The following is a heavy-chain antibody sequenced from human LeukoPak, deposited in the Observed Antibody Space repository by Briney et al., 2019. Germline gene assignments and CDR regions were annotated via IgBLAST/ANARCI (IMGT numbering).Heavy chain of an antibody. CDR3: AKFFGSFSQDCSDY. J-gene: IGHJ4*02. CDR1: GFTFSSYA. CDR2: ISGSGGNT. Sequence: GGSLRLSCAASGFTFSSYAMSWVRQAPGKGLEWVSAISGSGGNTYYADSVKGRFTISRDNSKNTLYLQMNSLRAEDTAVYYCAKFFGSFSQDCSDYWGQGTLVTVSS. D-gene: IGHD2-21*02. V-gene: IGHV3-23*01.